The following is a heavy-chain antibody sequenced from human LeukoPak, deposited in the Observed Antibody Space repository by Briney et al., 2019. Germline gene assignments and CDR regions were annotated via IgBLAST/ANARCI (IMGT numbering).Heavy chain of an antibody. CDR1: GFSFDDHA. CDR3: AKDQGATYFYYMDV. V-gene: IGHV3-9*03. J-gene: IGHJ6*03. Sequence: GRSLRLSCTASGFSFDDHAMHWVRQAPGKGLEWLSGISWNSGAIRYADSVKGRFTISRDNAKNSLYLQMNSLRAEDMALYYCAKDQGATYFYYMDVWGKGTTVAVSS. CDR2: ISWNSGAI.